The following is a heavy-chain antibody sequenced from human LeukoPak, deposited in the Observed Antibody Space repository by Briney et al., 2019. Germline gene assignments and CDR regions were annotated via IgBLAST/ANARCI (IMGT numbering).Heavy chain of an antibody. CDR3: AREAGGIDY. CDR2: ISSSGSTI. Sequence: QPGGSLRLSCAASGFTFSSYEMNWVRQAPGKGLEWVSYISSSGSTIYHADSVKGRFTISRDNAKNSLYLQMNSLRAEDTAVYYCAREAGGIDYWGQGTLVTVSS. D-gene: IGHD2-15*01. V-gene: IGHV3-48*03. CDR1: GFTFSSYE. J-gene: IGHJ4*02.